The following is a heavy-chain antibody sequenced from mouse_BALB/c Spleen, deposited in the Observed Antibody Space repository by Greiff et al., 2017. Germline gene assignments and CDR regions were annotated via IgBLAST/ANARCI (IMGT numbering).Heavy chain of an antibody. J-gene: IGHJ2*01. CDR2: IDTSDSYT. V-gene: IGHV1-69*01. CDR1: GYTFTDYW. CDR3: ARKLWQLEEYFDY. Sequence: QVQLQQPGAELVMPGASVKMSCKASGYTFTDYWMHWVKQRPGQGLEWIGAIDTSDSYTSYNQKFKGKATLTVDESSSTAYMQLSSLTSEDSAVYYCARKLWQLEEYFDYWGQGTTLTVSS. D-gene: IGHD2-1*01.